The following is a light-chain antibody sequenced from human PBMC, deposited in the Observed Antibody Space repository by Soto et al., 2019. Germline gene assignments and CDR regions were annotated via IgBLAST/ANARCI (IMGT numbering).Light chain of an antibody. CDR3: QQYGSSPIN. J-gene: IGKJ5*01. V-gene: IGKV3-20*01. CDR2: GAS. CDR1: QSVSSSY. Sequence: EIVLTQSPGTLSLSPWEIATLSCRASQSVSSSYLAWYQQKPGQAPRLLIYGASSRATGIPDRFSGSGSGTDFTLTISRLEPEDFAVYYCQQYGSSPINFGQGTRLEIK.